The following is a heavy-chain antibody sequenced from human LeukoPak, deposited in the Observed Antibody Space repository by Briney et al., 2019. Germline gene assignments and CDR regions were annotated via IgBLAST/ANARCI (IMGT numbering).Heavy chain of an antibody. Sequence: ASVTVSCKASGYTFTSYDSNWVRQPPGKGLEWMGWMNPNSGNTVYAQKFQGRVTMTRNTSISTAYMGLGSLRSEDTAVYYCARGFRGQQLVRRYWGQGTLVTVSS. V-gene: IGHV1-8*01. J-gene: IGHJ4*02. CDR1: GYTFTSYD. D-gene: IGHD6-13*01. CDR3: ARGFRGQQLVRRY. CDR2: MNPNSGNT.